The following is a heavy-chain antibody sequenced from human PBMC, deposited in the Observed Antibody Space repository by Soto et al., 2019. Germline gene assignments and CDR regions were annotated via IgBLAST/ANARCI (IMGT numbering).Heavy chain of an antibody. D-gene: IGHD3-16*02. CDR2: ISSSSSYI. V-gene: IGHV3-21*01. CDR3: AKEAGELSTRSFDY. Sequence: EVQLVESGGGLVKPGGSLRLSCAASGFTFSSYSMNWFRKAQGKGLEWVLSISSSSSYIYYADSVKGRFTISRDNAKNSLYLQMNSLRAEDTAVYYCAKEAGELSTRSFDYWGQGTLVTVSS. CDR1: GFTFSSYS. J-gene: IGHJ4*02.